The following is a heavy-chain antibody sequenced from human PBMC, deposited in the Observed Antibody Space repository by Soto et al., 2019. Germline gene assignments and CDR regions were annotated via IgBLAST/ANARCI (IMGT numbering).Heavy chain of an antibody. V-gene: IGHV1-46*01. D-gene: IGHD2-15*01. CDR3: ARDHRYCSGGSCYSPGGYFDL. J-gene: IGHJ2*01. CDR2: INPSGGST. Sequence: ASVKVSCKACGYTFTSYYMHWVRQAPEQGLEWMGIINPSGGSTSYAQKFQGRVTMTRDTSTSTVYMELSSLRSEDTAVYYCARDHRYCSGGSCYSPGGYFDLWGRGTLVTVSS. CDR1: GYTFTSYY.